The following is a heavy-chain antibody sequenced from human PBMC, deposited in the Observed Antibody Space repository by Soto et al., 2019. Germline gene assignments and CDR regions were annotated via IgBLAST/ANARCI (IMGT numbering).Heavy chain of an antibody. J-gene: IGHJ6*02. CDR2: IDPTDSYT. D-gene: IGHD3-22*01. CDR1: GYIFPNYW. CDR3: ARRYFNRSDYYYAGGMDV. V-gene: IGHV5-10-1*01. Sequence: EVQLVQSGAELKKPGESLRISCQGSGYIFPNYWIYWVRQLPGKGLEWMGRIDPTDSYTRYSPSFQGHVTISADTTISTAYLQWNSLRASDTAIYYCARRYFNRSDYYYAGGMDVWGQGTAVTVSS.